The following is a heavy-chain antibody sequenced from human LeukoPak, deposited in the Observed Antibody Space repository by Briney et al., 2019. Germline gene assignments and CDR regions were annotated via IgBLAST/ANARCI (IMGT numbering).Heavy chain of an antibody. J-gene: IGHJ4*02. D-gene: IGHD6-13*01. CDR1: GFTFSSYE. Sequence: PGGSLRLSCAASGFTFSSYEMNWVRQAPGKGLEWVSYISTSGSTIYYADSVKGRFTISRDNAKKSLYLQMNSLRDEDTAVYYCASKYSSSWDGDYWGQGTLVTVSS. V-gene: IGHV3-48*03. CDR3: ASKYSSSWDGDY. CDR2: ISTSGSTI.